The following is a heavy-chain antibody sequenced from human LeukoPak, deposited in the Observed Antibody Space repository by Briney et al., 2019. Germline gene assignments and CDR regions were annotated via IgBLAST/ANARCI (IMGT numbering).Heavy chain of an antibody. CDR2: IYPGDSDT. CDR1: GYSFTSYW. CDR3: ARHRIVGATKSDYDI. Sequence: GESLKISCKGSGYSFTSYWIGWVRQMPEKGLECMGIIYPGDSDTRYSPSFQGQVTISVDKSISTAYLQWSSLKASDTAIYYCARHRIVGATKSDYDIWGQGTMVTVSS. J-gene: IGHJ3*02. V-gene: IGHV5-51*01. D-gene: IGHD1-26*01.